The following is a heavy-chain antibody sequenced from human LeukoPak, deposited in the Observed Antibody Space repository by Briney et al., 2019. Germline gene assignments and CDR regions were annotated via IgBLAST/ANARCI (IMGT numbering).Heavy chain of an antibody. Sequence: GGSLRLSCAASGFTFSTYAMTWVRQAPGKGLEWVSSISGSRGNTYYADSVKGRFTISRDNSKNTLSLQMNSLRAEDTAVYYCARIGTGTMVRGVIIVDGMDVWGQGTTVTVSS. CDR2: ISGSRGNT. D-gene: IGHD3-10*01. CDR1: GFTFSTYA. V-gene: IGHV3-23*01. J-gene: IGHJ6*02. CDR3: ARIGTGTMVRGVIIVDGMDV.